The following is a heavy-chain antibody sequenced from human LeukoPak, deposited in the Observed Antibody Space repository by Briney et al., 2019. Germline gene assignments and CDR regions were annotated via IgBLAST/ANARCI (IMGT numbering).Heavy chain of an antibody. CDR3: AKSNGYGLIDI. CDR2: IFYSGST. J-gene: IGHJ3*02. V-gene: IGHV4-59*12. Sequence: PGGSLRLSCAASGFTFSSYEMNWVRQAPGKGLEWIGNIFYSGSTYYSPSLKSRVTISLDTSRNQFSLKLNSVTAADTAVYYCAKSNGYGLIDIWGQGTMVTVSS. D-gene: IGHD3-22*01. CDR1: GFTFSSYE.